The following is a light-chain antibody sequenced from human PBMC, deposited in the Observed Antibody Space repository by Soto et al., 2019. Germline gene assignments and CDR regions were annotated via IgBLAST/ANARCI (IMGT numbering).Light chain of an antibody. V-gene: IGKV1-5*03. CDR2: EAS. CDR1: QNIDDG. CDR3: QQYDSFPLA. Sequence: DIQMTQSPPTLSASVGDRVTITCRSSQNIDDGLAWYQPKPGEGPKILVYEASTLQSGVPSRFSGSGSGTKFTLTITNLQPDDFATYYCQQYDSFPLAFGGGTKVEIK. J-gene: IGKJ4*01.